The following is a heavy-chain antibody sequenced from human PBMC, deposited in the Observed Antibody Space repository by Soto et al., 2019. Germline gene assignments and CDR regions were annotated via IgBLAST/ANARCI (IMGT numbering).Heavy chain of an antibody. J-gene: IGHJ5*02. CDR3: ASGRFLFDP. D-gene: IGHD3-3*01. CDR2: IDYSGSS. Sequence: PSETLSLTFTVSGGAISNGDYYWSWIRQPPGKGLEWIEYIDYSGSSSYNPSLKSRVTISVDTSKNQFSLKLSSVPAAYSAVYCCASGRFLFDPWGQGTLVTVSS. V-gene: IGHV4-30-4*01. CDR1: GGAISNGDYY.